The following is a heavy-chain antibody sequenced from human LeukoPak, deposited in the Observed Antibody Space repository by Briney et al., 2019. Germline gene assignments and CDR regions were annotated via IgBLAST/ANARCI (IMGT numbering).Heavy chain of an antibody. V-gene: IGHV4-61*02. J-gene: IGHJ4*02. CDR3: ARERWYYDDSSGYYDY. Sequence: PSETLSLTCTVSGGSISSGSYYWSWIRQPAGKGLEWIGRIYTRGSTNYNPSLKSRVTISVDTSKNQFSLKVSSVTAADTAVYYCARERWYYDDSSGYYDYWGQGTLVTVSS. CDR2: IYTRGST. CDR1: GGSISSGSYY. D-gene: IGHD3-22*01.